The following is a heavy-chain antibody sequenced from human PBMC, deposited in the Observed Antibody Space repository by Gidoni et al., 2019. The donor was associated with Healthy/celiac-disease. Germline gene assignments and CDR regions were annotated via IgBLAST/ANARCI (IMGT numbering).Heavy chain of an antibody. Sequence: EVQLLESGGGLVQPGGCLRLSCAASGFTFSSYAMSWVRQAPGKGLEWVSAISGSGGSTYYADSVKGRFTISRDNSKNTLYLQMNSLRAEDTAVYYCAKSLRDYGDYEAFDYWGQGTLVTVSS. V-gene: IGHV3-23*01. D-gene: IGHD4-17*01. CDR3: AKSLRDYGDYEAFDY. CDR2: ISGSGGST. J-gene: IGHJ4*02. CDR1: GFTFSSYA.